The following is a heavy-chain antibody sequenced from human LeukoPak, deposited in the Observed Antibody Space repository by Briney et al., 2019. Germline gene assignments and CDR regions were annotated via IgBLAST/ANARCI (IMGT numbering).Heavy chain of an antibody. V-gene: IGHV1-18*01. J-gene: IGHJ6*02. CDR3: ARDLADIVVVPAATDIYYYYGMDV. CDR2: ISAYNGNT. CDR1: GHTFTSYG. D-gene: IGHD2-2*01. Sequence: ASVKVSCKASGHTFTSYGISWVRQAPGQGLEWMGWISAYNGNTNYAQKLQGRVTMTTDTSTSTAYMELRSLRSDDTAVYYCARDLADIVVVPAATDIYYYYGMDVWGQGTTVTVSS.